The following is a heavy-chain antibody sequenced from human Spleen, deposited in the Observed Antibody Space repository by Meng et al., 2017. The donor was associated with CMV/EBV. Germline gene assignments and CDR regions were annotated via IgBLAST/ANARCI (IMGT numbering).Heavy chain of an antibody. CDR3: TTSLKGYCSSSSCYSDYYYYGMDV. CDR1: GFTFSGSA. D-gene: IGHD2-2*01. Sequence: GGSLRLSCAASGFTFSGSAMHWVRQASGKGLEWVGRIRSKANSYATAYAASVEGRFTISRDDSKNTAYLQMNSLKTEDTAMYYCTTSLKGYCSSSSCYSDYYYYGMDVWGQGTTVTVSS. V-gene: IGHV3-73*01. J-gene: IGHJ6*02. CDR2: IRSKANSYAT.